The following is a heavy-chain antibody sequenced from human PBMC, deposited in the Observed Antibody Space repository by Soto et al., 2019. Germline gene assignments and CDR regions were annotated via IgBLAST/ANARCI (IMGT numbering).Heavy chain of an antibody. J-gene: IGHJ3*01. V-gene: IGHV3-30*14. CDR1: GFPFSDYV. CDR2: MTYDGATE. D-gene: IGHD3-10*01. CDR3: ARVRLTISVNDALDV. Sequence: QVHLVESGGGVVQPGRSLRLSCAASGFPFSDYVIYWVRQAAGKGLEWVASMTYDGATEYYADSVKGRFTVSRDNSKRTLSLQMNSLRPEDTAVYYCARVRLTISVNDALDVWGQGTTVTVSS.